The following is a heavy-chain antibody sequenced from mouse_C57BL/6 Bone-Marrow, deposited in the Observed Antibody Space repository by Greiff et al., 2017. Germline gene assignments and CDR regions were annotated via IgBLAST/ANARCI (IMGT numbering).Heavy chain of an antibody. V-gene: IGHV1-47*01. Sequence: VQLQQSGAELVKPGASVTMSCKASGYTFTTYPIEWMKQNHGKSLEWIGNFHPYNDDTKYNEKFKGKATLTVDKSSSTVYLELSRLTSDDSAVYDCARGGNYGGYYCDDWGQGTTLTVSS. CDR3: ARGGNYGGYYCDD. CDR2: FHPYNDDT. CDR1: GYTFTTYP. D-gene: IGHD2-1*01. J-gene: IGHJ2*01.